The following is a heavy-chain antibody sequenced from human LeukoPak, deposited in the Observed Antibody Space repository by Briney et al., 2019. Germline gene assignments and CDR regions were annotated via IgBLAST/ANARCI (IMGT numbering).Heavy chain of an antibody. J-gene: IGHJ5*02. V-gene: IGHV1-58*02. CDR2: IVVGSGNT. CDR1: GFTFTSSA. D-gene: IGHD3-10*01. Sequence: ASVKASCKASGFTFTSSAMQWVRQARGQRLEWIGWIVVGSGNTNYAQKFQERVTISRDMSTSTAYMELSSLRSEDTAVYYCAAHIYGSGSPYNWFDPWGQGTLVTVSS. CDR3: AAHIYGSGSPYNWFDP.